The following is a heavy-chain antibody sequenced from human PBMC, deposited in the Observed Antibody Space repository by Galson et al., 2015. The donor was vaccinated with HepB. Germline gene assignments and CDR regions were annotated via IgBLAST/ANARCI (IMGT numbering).Heavy chain of an antibody. CDR3: ARLWDVDV. J-gene: IGHJ6*02. CDR1: GDSVSSKSAA. Sequence: CAISGDSVSSKSAAWNWIRQSPSRGLEWLGRTYYRSKWYSEFAASVKSRITINPDTSKNQFSLQLNSVTPEDAAVYYCARLWDVDVWGQGTTVTVSS. V-gene: IGHV6-1*01. D-gene: IGHD1-26*01. CDR2: TYYRSKWYS.